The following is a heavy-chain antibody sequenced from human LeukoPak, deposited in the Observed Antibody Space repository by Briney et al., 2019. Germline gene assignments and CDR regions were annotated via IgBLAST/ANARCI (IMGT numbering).Heavy chain of an antibody. V-gene: IGHV3-48*03. Sequence: GGSLRLSCAASGFTFSTYEMNWVRQAPGKGLEWVSYIGSSGGTIYYADSVKGRFTISRDNAKNSLYLQMNSLRAEDTAVYYCASSIPQKYYYYYMDVWGKGTTVTVSS. CDR2: IGSSGGTI. D-gene: IGHD2/OR15-2a*01. CDR3: ASSIPQKYYYYYMDV. CDR1: GFTFSTYE. J-gene: IGHJ6*03.